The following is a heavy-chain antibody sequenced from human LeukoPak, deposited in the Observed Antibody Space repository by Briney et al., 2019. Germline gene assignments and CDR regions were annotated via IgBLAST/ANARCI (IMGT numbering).Heavy chain of an antibody. D-gene: IGHD3-10*01. J-gene: IGHJ5*02. V-gene: IGHV1-8*01. CDR3: ARKTSKRGVHRGVIQGNWLDP. Sequence: ASVMVSYKASRYTFTSYDVKWVSQATGQALKWMGWMNPKRGNTGSAQTFPRRVTMTTNTSTRTRSMEMSSLRTEETTEYYCARKTSKRGVHRGVIQGNWLDPWGQGTLVTVSS. CDR2: MNPKRGNT. CDR1: RYTFTSYD.